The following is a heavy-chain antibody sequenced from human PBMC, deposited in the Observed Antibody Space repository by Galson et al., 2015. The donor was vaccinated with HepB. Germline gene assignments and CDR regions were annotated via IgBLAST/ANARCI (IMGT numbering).Heavy chain of an antibody. D-gene: IGHD1-26*01. CDR2: IWYDGSNK. CDR1: GFTFSSYG. J-gene: IGHJ4*02. V-gene: IGHV3-33*01. CDR3: ARDNTRSLIFDF. Sequence: SLRLSCAASGFTFSSYGMHWVRQAPGKGLEWVAVIWYDGSNKYYADSVKGRFTISRDNSENTLYLQMNSLRADDTAVYYCARDNTRSLIFDFWGQGTLVTVSS.